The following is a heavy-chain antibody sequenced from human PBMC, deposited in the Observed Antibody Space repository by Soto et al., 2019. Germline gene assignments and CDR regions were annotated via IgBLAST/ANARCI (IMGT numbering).Heavy chain of an antibody. V-gene: IGHV1-69*01. CDR3: XXXXXXXXLPQLWFDP. CDR2: IIPIFGTA. J-gene: IGHJ5*02. CDR1: GGTFSSYA. Sequence: QVQLVQSGAEVQKPGSSVKVSCKASGGTFSSYAISWVRQAPGQGLEWMGGIIPIFGTANYAQKFQGRVTITADESTSTAYXXXXXXXXXXXXXXXXXXXXXXXXLPQLWFDPWGQGTLVTVSS. D-gene: IGHD1-1*01.